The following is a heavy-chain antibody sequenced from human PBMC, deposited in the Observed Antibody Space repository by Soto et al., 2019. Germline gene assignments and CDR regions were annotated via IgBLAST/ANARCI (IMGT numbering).Heavy chain of an antibody. CDR2: IWYDGSNK. CDR3: ARDRRSGAVVFKGMDV. V-gene: IGHV3-33*01. CDR1: GFTFSSYG. Sequence: GGSLRLSCAASGFTFSSYGMHWVRQAPGKGLEWVAVIWYDGSNKYYADSVKGRFTISRDNSKNTLYLQMNSLRAEDTAVYYCARDRRSGAVVFKGMDVWGQGTTVTVSS. D-gene: IGHD2-2*01. J-gene: IGHJ6*02.